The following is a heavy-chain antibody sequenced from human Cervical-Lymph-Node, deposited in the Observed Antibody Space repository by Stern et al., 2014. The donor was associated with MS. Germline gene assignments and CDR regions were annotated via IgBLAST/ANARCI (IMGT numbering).Heavy chain of an antibody. D-gene: IGHD6-19*01. Sequence: VQLVESGAEVKTPGASVKISCKASGYTFISYYIHWVRQAPGQGLEWMGIINPNGGSTSFAQKFQGSVTMTRDTSTSTVYMELSSLRSEDTAVYYCAREVAGHRLGMMDVWGQGTSVTVSS. CDR3: AREVAGHRLGMMDV. CDR1: GYTFISYY. CDR2: INPNGGST. V-gene: IGHV1-46*01. J-gene: IGHJ6*02.